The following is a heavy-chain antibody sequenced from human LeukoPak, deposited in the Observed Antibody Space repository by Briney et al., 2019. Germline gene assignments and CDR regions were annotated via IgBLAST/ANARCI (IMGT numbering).Heavy chain of an antibody. CDR3: AKGSMTYGFDY. CDR2: ISGSGIST. D-gene: IGHD2-21*02. CDR1: GFTFSNYG. Sequence: GGSLRLSCAASGFTFSNYGMNWVRQAPGKGLEWVSAISGSGISTYYADSARGLFTISRDNSKNTLYLQMNSLRAEDTALYYCAKGSMTYGFDYWGQGTLVTVSS. J-gene: IGHJ4*02. V-gene: IGHV3-23*01.